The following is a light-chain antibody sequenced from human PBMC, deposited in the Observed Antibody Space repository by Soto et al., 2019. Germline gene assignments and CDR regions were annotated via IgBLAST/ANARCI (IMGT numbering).Light chain of an antibody. CDR2: GAF. CDR3: QQSNIWPPVT. V-gene: IGKV3-11*01. J-gene: IGKJ5*01. Sequence: EIVLTQSPSTLSLSPLERATLSCRASPSVTNFLAWYQQKPGQAPRLIXYGAFNRATGIPARFSGSGSGTDFTLTISSLEPEDSAIYYCQQSNIWPPVTFGQGTRLEIK. CDR1: PSVTNF.